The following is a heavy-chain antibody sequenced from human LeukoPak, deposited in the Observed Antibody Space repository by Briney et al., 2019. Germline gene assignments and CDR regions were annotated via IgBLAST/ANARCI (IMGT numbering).Heavy chain of an antibody. V-gene: IGHV3-21*01. CDR3: ARDYYYGSGRLEGGY. D-gene: IGHD3-10*01. CDR1: GFTFSGYS. CDR2: ISSSSYI. J-gene: IGHJ4*01. Sequence: GGSLRLSCAASGFTFSGYSMNWVRPAPGKGLEWVSSISSSSYIYYADSVKGRFTISRDNAKNSLYLQMNSLRAEDTAVYYCARDYYYGSGRLEGGYWVHGTLVTVSS.